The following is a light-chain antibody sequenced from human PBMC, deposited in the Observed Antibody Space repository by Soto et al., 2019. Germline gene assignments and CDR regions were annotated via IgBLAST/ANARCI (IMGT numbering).Light chain of an antibody. CDR2: DAS. Sequence: DIQMTQSPSSLSASVGDRVTITCQASRDISVYLNWYQQKPGKPPKLLVYDASNLQTRVPSRFSGSGSGTHFTFTISSLQPEDFATYYCQQYDNLPPYTFGQGTKVEL. CDR3: QQYDNLPPYT. CDR1: RDISVY. J-gene: IGKJ2*01. V-gene: IGKV1-33*01.